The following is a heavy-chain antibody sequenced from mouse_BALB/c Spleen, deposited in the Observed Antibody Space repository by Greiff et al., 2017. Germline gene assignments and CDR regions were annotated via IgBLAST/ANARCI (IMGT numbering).Heavy chain of an antibody. J-gene: IGHJ2*01. CDR1: GFNIKDTY. CDR3: ARRGSSGYNYFDY. CDR2: IDPANGNT. Sequence: EVQLQQSGAELVKPGASVKLSCTASGFNIKDTYMHWVKQRPEQGLEWIGRIDPANGNTKYDPKFQGKATITADTSSNTAYLQLSSLTSEDTAVYYCARRGSSGYNYFDYWGQGTTLTVSS. V-gene: IGHV14-3*02. D-gene: IGHD3-1*01.